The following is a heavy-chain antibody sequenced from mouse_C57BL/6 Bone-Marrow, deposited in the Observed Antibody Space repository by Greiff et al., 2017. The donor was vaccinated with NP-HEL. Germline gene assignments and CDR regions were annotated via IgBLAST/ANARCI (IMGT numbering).Heavy chain of an antibody. CDR1: GYTFTGYW. J-gene: IGHJ3*01. CDR2: ILPGSGST. V-gene: IGHV1-9*01. Sequence: QVQLQQSGAELMKPGASVKLSCKATGYTFTGYWIEWVKQRPGHGLEWIGEILPGSGSTNYNETFKGKATFTADTSSNTAYMQLSRLTTEDSAIYYCARRALYYYGSRAWFAYWGQGTLVTVSA. D-gene: IGHD1-1*01. CDR3: ARRALYYYGSRAWFAY.